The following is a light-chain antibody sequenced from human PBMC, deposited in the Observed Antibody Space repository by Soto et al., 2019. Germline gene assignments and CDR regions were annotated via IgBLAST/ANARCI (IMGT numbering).Light chain of an antibody. V-gene: IGKV1-27*01. CDR2: GAS. J-gene: IGKJ3*01. CDR1: QGISNY. Sequence: DIQMTQSPSSLSASVGDRVTITCRASQGISNYLAWYQQKPGKIPKLLIYGASTLQSGVPSRYXGSGSGADFTLTISSLQPEDVATYYCQNYNSFSQFTFGPGTKVDIK. CDR3: QNYNSFSQFT.